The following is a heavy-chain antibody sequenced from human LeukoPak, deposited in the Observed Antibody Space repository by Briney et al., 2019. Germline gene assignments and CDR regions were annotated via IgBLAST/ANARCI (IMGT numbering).Heavy chain of an antibody. CDR3: ARQVYKHRIDY. J-gene: IGHJ4*02. CDR1: GYSFTTYW. Sequence: PGESLKISCKGSGYSFTTYWITWVRQMPGKGLEWMGRIDPTDSYTNYSPSFQGHVTISADKSISTAYLQWSSLKASDTAMYYCARQVYKHRIDYWGQGTLVTVSS. D-gene: IGHD1-14*01. CDR2: IDPTDSYT. V-gene: IGHV5-10-1*01.